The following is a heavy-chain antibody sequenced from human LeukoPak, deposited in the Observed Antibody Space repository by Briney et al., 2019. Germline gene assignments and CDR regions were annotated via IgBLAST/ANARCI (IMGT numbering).Heavy chain of an antibody. D-gene: IGHD6-19*01. CDR2: IYSGGST. Sequence: PGGSLRLSCAASGFTVSSNYMSWVRQAPGKGLEWVSVIYSGGSTYYADSVKGRFTISRDNSKNTLYLQMNGLRAEDTAVYYCAREVMYSSGAGDAFDIWGQGTMVTVSS. CDR1: GFTVSSNY. CDR3: AREVMYSSGAGDAFDI. V-gene: IGHV3-53*01. J-gene: IGHJ3*02.